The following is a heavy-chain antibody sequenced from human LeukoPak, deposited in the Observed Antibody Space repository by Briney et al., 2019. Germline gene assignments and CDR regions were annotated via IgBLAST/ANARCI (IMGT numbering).Heavy chain of an antibody. CDR2: INWSGDNT. V-gene: IGHV3-20*04. CDR1: GFTFADYG. J-gene: IGHJ4*02. D-gene: IGHD1/OR15-1a*01. Sequence: GGSLRLSCEDSGFTFADYGPSWVRQAPGKGLEWVAGINWSGDNTFYADSVKGRFTISRDNTKKTLYLQMNNLRGEDTATYYCARDLSSNWNNLAYWGQGTLVTVSS. CDR3: ARDLSSNWNNLAY.